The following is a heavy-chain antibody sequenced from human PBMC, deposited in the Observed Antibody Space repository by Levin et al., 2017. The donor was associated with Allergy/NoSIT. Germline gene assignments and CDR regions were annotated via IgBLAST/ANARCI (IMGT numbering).Heavy chain of an antibody. CDR1: GFSLSTIGVG. Sequence: SGPTLVKPTQTLTLTCTFSGFSLSTIGVGVGWIRQPPGKALEWLAVIHWDDDKRYSPSLKSRLTITKDHSKNQVALTMTNMDPVDTTTYYCAHKPYMSLCYCYYWGQGTLVTVSS. J-gene: IGHJ4*02. CDR3: AHKPYMSLCYCYY. V-gene: IGHV2-5*02. D-gene: IGHD4-11*01. CDR2: IHWDDDK.